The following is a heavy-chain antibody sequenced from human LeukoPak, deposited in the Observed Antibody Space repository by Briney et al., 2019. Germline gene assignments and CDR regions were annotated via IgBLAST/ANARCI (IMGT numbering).Heavy chain of an antibody. D-gene: IGHD1-26*01. CDR2: IIPILGIA. CDR1: VCTFSSYA. V-gene: IGHV1-69*04. Sequence: SVKVSCKASVCTFSSYAISWVRQAPGQGLEWMGRIIPILGIANYAQKFQGRVKITADKSTTTAYMELSSLRSENTAVYYCTFLGGKLGSRAFDIWDQGTMVTVSS. J-gene: IGHJ3*02. CDR3: TFLGGKLGSRAFDI.